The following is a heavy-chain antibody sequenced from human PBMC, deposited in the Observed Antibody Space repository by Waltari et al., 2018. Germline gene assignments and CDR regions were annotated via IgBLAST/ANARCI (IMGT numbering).Heavy chain of an antibody. J-gene: IGHJ6*03. CDR3: ARQATDTYYYYYMDV. D-gene: IGHD2-21*02. CDR2: ITYSGRH. Sequence: QLQLQDSGPGLVKPSETLSLTCTVSGGSISTTTYYWGWLHQPPGKGLEWIGGITYSGRHSTHPSLNSRVTMSVDTSTNQFSLKLNSVTAADTAVYYCARQATDTYYYYYMDVWGKGTTVTVSS. V-gene: IGHV4-39*01. CDR1: GGSISTTTYY.